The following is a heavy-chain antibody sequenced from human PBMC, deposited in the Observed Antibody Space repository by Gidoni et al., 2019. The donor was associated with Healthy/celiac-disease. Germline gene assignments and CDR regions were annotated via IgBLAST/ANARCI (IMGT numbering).Heavy chain of an antibody. J-gene: IGHJ4*02. CDR3: ARGPWKGPRYYDSSGYPYYFDY. D-gene: IGHD3-22*01. CDR2: IKHSGST. CDR1: GGSFSGYY. Sequence: QVQLQQWGAGLLKPSETLSLTCAVYGGSFSGYYWSWIRQPPGKGLEWIGEIKHSGSTNYNPSLKSRVTISVDTSKNQFSLKLSSVTAADTAVYYCARGPWKGPRYYDSSGYPYYFDYWGQGTLVTVSS. V-gene: IGHV4-34*01.